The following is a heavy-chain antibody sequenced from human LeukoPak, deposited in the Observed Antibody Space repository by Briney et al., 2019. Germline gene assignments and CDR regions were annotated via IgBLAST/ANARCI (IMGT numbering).Heavy chain of an antibody. V-gene: IGHV3-30*18. CDR2: ISYDGSNK. CDR3: AKARVQQLVGGYYYYYYGMDV. D-gene: IGHD6-6*01. Sequence: GGSLILSCAASGFTFSSYGMHWVRQAPGKGLEWVAVISYDGSNKYYADSVKGRFTISRDNSKNTLYLQMNSLRAEDTAVYYCAKARVQQLVGGYYYYYYGMDVWGQGTTVTVSS. J-gene: IGHJ6*02. CDR1: GFTFSSYG.